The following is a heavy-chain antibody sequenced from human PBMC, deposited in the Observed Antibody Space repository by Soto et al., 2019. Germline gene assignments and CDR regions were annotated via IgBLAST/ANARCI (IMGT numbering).Heavy chain of an antibody. CDR3: ARQRTSVVTQAYFDV. V-gene: IGHV4-4*07. J-gene: IGHJ4*02. CDR2: IYATGTT. D-gene: IGHD2-21*02. Sequence: KASETLSLTCTVSGASISGFYWSWIRKSAGKGLEWIGRIYATGTTDYNPSLKSRVMMSVDTSKKQFSLKLKSVTAADTALYFCARQRTSVVTQAYFDVWGPGSLVTVSS. CDR1: GASISGFY.